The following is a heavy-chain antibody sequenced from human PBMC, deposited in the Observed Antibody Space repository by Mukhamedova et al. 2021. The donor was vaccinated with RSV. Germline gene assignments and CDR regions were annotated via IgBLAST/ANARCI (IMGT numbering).Heavy chain of an antibody. CDR3: ARRNQQLERTAFDY. V-gene: IGHV4-39*01. D-gene: IGHD6-13*01. CDR1: GGSISSSSSY. J-gene: IGHJ4*01. Sequence: GGSISSSSSYWGWIRQPPGKGLEWIGSFFHTGSTYYNPSLKSRVTISADTSKNQFSLKVSSVTAADTAVYYCARRNQQLERTAFDY. CDR2: FFHTGST.